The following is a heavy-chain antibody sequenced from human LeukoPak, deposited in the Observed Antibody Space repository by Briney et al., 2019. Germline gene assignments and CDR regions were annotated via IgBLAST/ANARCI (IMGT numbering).Heavy chain of an antibody. CDR1: GGSISSYY. Sequence: PSETLSLTCAVSGGSISSYYWSWIRQPSGRGLEWVGDIYYSWSTNYNPSLKSRVTISVDTSKNQFSLKLSSVTAADTAVYYCASSPYYYDSSGYSYWGQGTLVTVSS. CDR2: IYYSWST. D-gene: IGHD3-22*01. CDR3: ASSPYYYDSSGYSY. V-gene: IGHV4-59*12. J-gene: IGHJ4*02.